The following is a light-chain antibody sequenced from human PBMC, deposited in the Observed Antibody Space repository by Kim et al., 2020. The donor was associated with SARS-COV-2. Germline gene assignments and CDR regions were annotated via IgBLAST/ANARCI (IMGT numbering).Light chain of an antibody. V-gene: IGLV3-19*01. CDR1: SLRSYY. CDR3: NSRDSSGNHVV. J-gene: IGLJ2*01. CDR2: GKN. Sequence: SELTQDPAVSVALGQTVRITCQGDSLRSYYASWYQQKPGQAPILVIYGKNNRPSGIPDRFSGSSSGNTASLTITGAQAEDEADYYCNSRDSSGNHVVFGG.